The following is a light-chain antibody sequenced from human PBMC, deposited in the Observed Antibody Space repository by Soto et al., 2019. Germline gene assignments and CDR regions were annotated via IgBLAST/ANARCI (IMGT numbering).Light chain of an antibody. Sequence: QAVVTEEPSLTVSPGGTVTLTCASSTGTVTSGHFPYWFKHKPGQAPRTLISDISKRLSGTPARFSGSLLGDKAALTLSCAQPEDEAAYYCLLFYGGSSVFGPGTKVTVL. CDR2: DIS. CDR3: LLFYGGSSV. J-gene: IGLJ1*01. CDR1: TGTVTSGHF. V-gene: IGLV7-46*01.